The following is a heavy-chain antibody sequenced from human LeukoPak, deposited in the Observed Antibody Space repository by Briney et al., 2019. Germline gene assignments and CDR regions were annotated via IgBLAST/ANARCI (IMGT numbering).Heavy chain of an antibody. CDR3: ARHWDVLRYFDWEGPYVFDI. J-gene: IGHJ3*02. CDR2: IFYSGTT. Sequence: PSETLSLTCTVSGDSISSSNYYWGWIRQPPGKGLVWIGSIFYSGTTYYNPSLKSRVNISVDTSKNQFSLKLSSVTAADTAVYYCARHWDVLRYFDWEGPYVFDIWGQGTMVTVSS. CDR1: GDSISSSNYY. D-gene: IGHD3-9*01. V-gene: IGHV4-39*01.